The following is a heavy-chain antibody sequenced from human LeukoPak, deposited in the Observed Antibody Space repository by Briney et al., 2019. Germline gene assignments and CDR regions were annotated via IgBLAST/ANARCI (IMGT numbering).Heavy chain of an antibody. Sequence: GESLKISCKGSGYSFTRYWIAWVRQMPGKGLEWMGMIYPGDSESRYSPSFQGQVTISADKSVSTAYLQWSSLKATDTAMYYCARRHYGFSGGYSHNWFEFWGQGSLVTVSS. V-gene: IGHV5-51*01. J-gene: IGHJ5*01. D-gene: IGHD3-3*01. CDR3: ARRHYGFSGGYSHNWFEF. CDR2: IYPGDSES. CDR1: GYSFTRYW.